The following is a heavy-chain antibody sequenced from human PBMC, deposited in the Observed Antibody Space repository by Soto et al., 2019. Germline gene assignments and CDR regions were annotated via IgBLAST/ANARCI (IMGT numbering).Heavy chain of an antibody. CDR2: IDWDDDK. V-gene: IGHV2-70*11. CDR3: ARTSRYSSSWYNWFDP. Sequence: SGPTLVNPTQTLTLTCTFSGFSLSTSGMCVSWIRQPPGKALEWLARIDWDDDKYYSTSLKTRLTISKDTSKNQVVLTVTNMDPVDTATYYCARTSRYSSSWYNWFDPWGQGTLVTVSS. D-gene: IGHD6-13*01. J-gene: IGHJ5*02. CDR1: GFSLSTSGMC.